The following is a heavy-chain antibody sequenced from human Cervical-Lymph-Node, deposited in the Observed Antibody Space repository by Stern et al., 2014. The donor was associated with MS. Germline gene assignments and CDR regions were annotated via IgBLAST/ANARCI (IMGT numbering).Heavy chain of an antibody. Sequence: VQLVESGGGLVKPGGSLRLSCAASGFTFSSYSMNWVRQAPGKGLEWVSSLSSSSSYIYYADSVKGRFTISRDNAKNSLYLQMNSLRAEDTAVYYCAREEYYYDSSGYSVWGQGTTVTVSS. D-gene: IGHD3-22*01. V-gene: IGHV3-21*01. J-gene: IGHJ6*02. CDR1: GFTFSSYS. CDR3: AREEYYYDSSGYSV. CDR2: LSSSSSYI.